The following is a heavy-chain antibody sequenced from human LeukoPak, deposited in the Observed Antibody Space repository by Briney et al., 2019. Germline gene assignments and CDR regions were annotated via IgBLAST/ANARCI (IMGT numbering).Heavy chain of an antibody. J-gene: IGHJ4*02. D-gene: IGHD3-22*01. CDR3: AKKPGTYYYDSSGYLDY. V-gene: IGHV1-24*01. CDR2: FDPEDGET. Sequence: ASATVSFKVSAYTLTELSMHWVRQAHGKGLEWKGGFDPEDGETIYSQKYQGRVTMTEDTSTDTAYVELSSLRSEDTAVYYCAKKPGTYYYDSSGYLDYWGQGTLVTVSS. CDR1: AYTLTELS.